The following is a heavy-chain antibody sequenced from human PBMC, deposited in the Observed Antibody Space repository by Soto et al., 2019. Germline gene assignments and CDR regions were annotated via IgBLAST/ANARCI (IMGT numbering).Heavy chain of an antibody. CDR1: GGSISSGDYY. CDR3: ARGGDGGYDW. V-gene: IGHV4-30-4*01. J-gene: IGHJ1*01. CDR2: IYYSGST. Sequence: SETLSLTCTVSGGSISSGDYYWSWIRQPPGKGLEWIGYIYYSGSTYYNPSLKSRVTISVDASKNQFSLKLSSVTAADTAVYYCARGGDGGYDWWGQGTLVTVSS. D-gene: IGHD5-12*01.